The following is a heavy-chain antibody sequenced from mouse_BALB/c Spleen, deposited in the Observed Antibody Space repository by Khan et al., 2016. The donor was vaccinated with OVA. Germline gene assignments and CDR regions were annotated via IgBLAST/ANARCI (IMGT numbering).Heavy chain of an antibody. CDR2: IWGGGGI. CDR3: ARAYYRYDGYYAMDY. V-gene: IGHV2-6-4*01. Sequence: QVQLKESGPGLVAPSQSLSITCTVSGFSLSRYNIHWVRQPPGKGLEWLGMIWGGGGIDYNSTLKSRLSIRKDNSKSQVLLKMNSLQTDDTAMYCCARAYYRYDGYYAMDYWGQGTSVTVSS. D-gene: IGHD2-14*01. CDR1: GFSLSRYN. J-gene: IGHJ4*01.